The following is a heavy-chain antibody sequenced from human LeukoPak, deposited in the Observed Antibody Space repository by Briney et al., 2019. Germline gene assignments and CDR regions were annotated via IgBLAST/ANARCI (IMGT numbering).Heavy chain of an antibody. CDR3: ARYREGYNYVPHALDM. D-gene: IGHD5-24*01. V-gene: IGHV4-61*02. CDR2: IYASGNT. Sequence: SETLSLTCTVSGASVSSTAYFWNWIRQPAGKGLESIGRIYASGNTDYNPSLKSRVTMSLDTSKNQFSLNMNSVTAADSAVYFCARYREGYNYVPHALDMWGQGTVVTVSS. J-gene: IGHJ3*02. CDR1: GASVSSTAYF.